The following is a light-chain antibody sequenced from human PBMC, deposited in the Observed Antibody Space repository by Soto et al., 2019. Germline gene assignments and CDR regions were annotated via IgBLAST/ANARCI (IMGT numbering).Light chain of an antibody. J-gene: IGKJ1*01. CDR1: QSIISY. CDR2: AAS. CDR3: QQSYSTTWT. V-gene: IGKV1-39*01. Sequence: DIQMTQSPSTLSGSVGDRVTITCRASQSIISYLSWYQQQPGKAPKLLIYAASSLQSGVPSRFSGSGSGTDFTLTISSLQPEDFATYYCQQSYSTTWTFGQGTKVDI.